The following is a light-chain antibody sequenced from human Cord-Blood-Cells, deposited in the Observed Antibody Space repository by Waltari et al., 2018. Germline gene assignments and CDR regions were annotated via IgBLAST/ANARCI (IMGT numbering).Light chain of an antibody. J-gene: IGLJ3*02. CDR2: STI. V-gene: IGLV7-43*01. CDR1: IGPVPSGHY. Sequence: QTVVIQSPSLTVSPGGTATLTCASIIGPVPSGHYPNLSQQRPGQAPRALIYSTITNHSWAPSRFSGSLLGGKAALTLSCVQPEDEGEYYGRLYYGGAQVFGGGTKLSVL. CDR3: RLYYGGAQV.